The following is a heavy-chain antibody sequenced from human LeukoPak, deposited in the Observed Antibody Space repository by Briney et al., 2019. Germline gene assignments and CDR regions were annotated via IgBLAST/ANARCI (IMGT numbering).Heavy chain of an antibody. CDR1: GGSISSSNW. CDR3: ASAAGGYSYGYSGY. J-gene: IGHJ4*02. V-gene: IGHV4-4*02. CDR2: IYHSGST. Sequence: SGTLSLTCAVSGGSISSSNWWSWVRQPPGKGLEWIGEIYHSGSTNYNPSLESRVTISVDKSKNQFSLKLSSVTAADTAVYYCASAAGGYSYGYSGYWGQGTLVTVSS. D-gene: IGHD5-18*01.